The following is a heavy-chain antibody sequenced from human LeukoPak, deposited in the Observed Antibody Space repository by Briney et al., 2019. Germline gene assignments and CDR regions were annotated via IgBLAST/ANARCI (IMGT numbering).Heavy chain of an antibody. CDR3: AKKRDPFDY. V-gene: IGHV3-30*18. CDR1: GFTFSSYG. J-gene: IGHJ4*02. CDR2: ISYDGSNK. D-gene: IGHD2-21*02. Sequence: GALRLSCAASGFTFSSYGMHWVRQAPGKGLEWVAVISYDGSNKYYADSVKGRFTISRDNSKNTLYLQMNSLRAEDTAVYYCAKKRDPFDYWGQGTLVTVSS.